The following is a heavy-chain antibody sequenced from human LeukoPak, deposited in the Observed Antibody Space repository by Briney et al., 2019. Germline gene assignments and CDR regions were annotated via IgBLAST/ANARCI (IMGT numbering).Heavy chain of an antibody. Sequence: PSETLSLTCTVSGGSISSSSYYWGWIRQPPGKGLEWIGSIYYSGSTYYNPPLKSRVTMSVDTSKNQFSLNLNSVTAADTAVYYCARDWRFSSGDPCSGIWGQGTLVTVSS. J-gene: IGHJ4*02. D-gene: IGHD2-15*01. CDR1: GGSISSSSYY. V-gene: IGHV4-39*07. CDR2: IYYSGST. CDR3: ARDWRFSSGDPCSGI.